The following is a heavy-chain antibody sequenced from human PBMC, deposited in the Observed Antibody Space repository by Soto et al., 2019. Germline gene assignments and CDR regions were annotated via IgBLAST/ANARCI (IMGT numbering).Heavy chain of an antibody. D-gene: IGHD2-2*01. Sequence: GGSLRPSCAAAGFTFSSYGMHRVRQAPGKGLEWVAVIWYDGSNKYYADSVKGRFTISRDNSKNTLYLQMNSLRAEDTAVYYCARDRVPAALYYFDYWGQGTLVTVSS. CDR1: GFTFSSYG. CDR3: ARDRVPAALYYFDY. J-gene: IGHJ4*02. V-gene: IGHV3-33*01. CDR2: IWYDGSNK.